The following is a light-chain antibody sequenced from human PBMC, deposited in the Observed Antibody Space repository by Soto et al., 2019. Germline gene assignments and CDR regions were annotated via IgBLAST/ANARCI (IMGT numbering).Light chain of an antibody. CDR1: QTISSW. J-gene: IGKJ1*01. CDR3: QHYNSYSEA. Sequence: DLQLTQSPSTLSASVGDRVTITCRASQTISSWLAWYQQKPGKAPKLLIYKASTLKSGVPSRLSGSGSGTELTLTISRLQPDDFATYYCQHYNSYSEACGQGTKVDIK. CDR2: KAS. V-gene: IGKV1-5*03.